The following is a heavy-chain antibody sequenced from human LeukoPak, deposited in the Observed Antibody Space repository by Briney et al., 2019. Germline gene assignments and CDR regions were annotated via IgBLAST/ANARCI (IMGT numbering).Heavy chain of an antibody. CDR3: VAPTVDY. V-gene: IGHV4-39*01. CDR1: GGSISSGDYY. CDR2: IYSSGST. Sequence: SETLSLTCTVSGGSISSGDYYWSWIRQPPGKGLEWIGSIYSSGSTYCSPSLKSRVTISVDTSKNQFSLKLSSVTAADTAVYYCVAPTVDYWGQGTLVTVSS. J-gene: IGHJ4*02.